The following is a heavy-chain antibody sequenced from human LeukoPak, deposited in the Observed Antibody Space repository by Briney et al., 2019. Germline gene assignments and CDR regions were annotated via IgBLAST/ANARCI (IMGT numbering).Heavy chain of an antibody. V-gene: IGHV3-15*01. Sequence: WIRQPPGKGLEWVGRITSRADGGTMDYAAPVKGRFTISRDDSKNTLYLQMNSPKTEDTAVYYCTTDESNSFFYWGQGTLVTVSS. D-gene: IGHD2/OR15-2a*01. CDR2: ITSRADGGTM. CDR3: TTDESNSFFY. J-gene: IGHJ4*02.